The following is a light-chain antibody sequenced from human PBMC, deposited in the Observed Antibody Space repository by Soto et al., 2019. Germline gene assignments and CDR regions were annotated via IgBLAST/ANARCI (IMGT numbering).Light chain of an antibody. CDR1: SSDVGGYNY. CDR2: YVS. V-gene: IGLV2-14*03. Sequence: QSALTQPASVSGSPGQSITISCTGTSSDVGGYNYVSWYQHHPGKAPKLMIYYVSNRPSGVSNRFSGSKSGNTASLIISGLQAEDEADYYCSSYTSSSTLSTYVFGTWPKLTVL. J-gene: IGLJ1*01. CDR3: SSYTSSSTLSTYV.